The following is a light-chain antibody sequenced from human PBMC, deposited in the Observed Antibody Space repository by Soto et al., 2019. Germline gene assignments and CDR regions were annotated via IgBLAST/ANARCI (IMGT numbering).Light chain of an antibody. J-gene: IGKJ5*01. CDR3: QQLDSYPIT. CDR2: GSF. Sequence: EIVMTQSPVTLSASPGESATLSCRASQSVDNNVAWYQQKPGQAPRLLIVGSFARATGIPARFSGSGSGSEFTLTISSLQPEDFATYYCQQLDSYPITFGQGTRLEIK. V-gene: IGKV3-15*01. CDR1: QSVDNN.